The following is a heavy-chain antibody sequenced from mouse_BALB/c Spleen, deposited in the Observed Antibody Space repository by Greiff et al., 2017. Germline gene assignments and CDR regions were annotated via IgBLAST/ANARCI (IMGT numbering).Heavy chain of an antibody. Sequence: QVQLQQSGAELVKPGASVKLSCKTSGYTFTSYWIQWVKQRPGQGLGWIGEIFPGTGTTYYNEKFKGKATLTIDTSSSTAYMQLSSLTSEDSAVYFCAREYYWGQGTTLTVSS. J-gene: IGHJ2*01. V-gene: IGHV1S132*01. CDR2: IFPGTGTT. CDR3: AREYY. CDR1: GYTFTSYW.